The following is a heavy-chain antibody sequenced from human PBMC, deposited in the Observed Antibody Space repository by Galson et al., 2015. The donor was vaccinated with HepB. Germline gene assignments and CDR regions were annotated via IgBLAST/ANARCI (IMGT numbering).Heavy chain of an antibody. CDR1: GFTFEDYA. D-gene: IGHD3-10*01. CDR3: AQDLTYYYGSWSEFVAMDV. CDR2: ISWNSDFT. Sequence: SLRLSCAASGFTFEDYAMHWVRQVPGKGLEWVSGISWNSDFTGYADSVRGRFTISRDNARYSLYLQMNSLRTEDTALYYCAQDLTYYYGSWSEFVAMDVLGQGTPVTVSS. J-gene: IGHJ6*02. V-gene: IGHV3-9*01.